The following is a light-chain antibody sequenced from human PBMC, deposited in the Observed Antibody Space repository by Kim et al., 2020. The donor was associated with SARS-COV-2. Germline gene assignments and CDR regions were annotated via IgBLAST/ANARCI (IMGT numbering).Light chain of an antibody. CDR3: NSRDTSGNHQVV. CDR1: SLRSYY. CDR2: GKN. V-gene: IGLV3-19*01. Sequence: SSELTQDPAVSVALGPTVRITCQGDSLRSYYASWYQQKPGQAPVLVIYGKNNRPSGIPDRFSGSSSGNTASLTITGAQAEDEADSYCNSRDTSGNHQVVF. J-gene: IGLJ2*01.